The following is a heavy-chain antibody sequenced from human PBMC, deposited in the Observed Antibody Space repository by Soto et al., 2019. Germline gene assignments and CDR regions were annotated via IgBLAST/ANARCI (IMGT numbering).Heavy chain of an antibody. CDR2: MNPNSGNT. J-gene: IGHJ5*02. V-gene: IGHV1-8*01. D-gene: IGHD2-15*01. Sequence: QVQLVQSGAEVKKPGASVKVSCKASEYTFTSFEINWVRQATGQGLEWMGWMNPNSGNTHYAQKFQGRVTMTRNTSISTASTELGSLRSEDTAVYYCAEARYCSGGNYYHANWFDPWGHGTLVTVSS. CDR3: AEARYCSGGNYYHANWFDP. CDR1: EYTFTSFE.